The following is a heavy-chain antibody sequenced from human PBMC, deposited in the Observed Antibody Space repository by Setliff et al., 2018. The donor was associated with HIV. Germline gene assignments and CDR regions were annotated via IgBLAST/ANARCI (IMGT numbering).Heavy chain of an antibody. D-gene: IGHD7-27*01. Sequence: GASVKVSCKASGYTFTGYYMHWVRQAPGQGPEWMGRINPNSGGTNYAQKFQGRVTMTRDTSIRTAYMELSGLTFDDTAMYYCARDRRAGVYYYTDVWGTGTTVTV. CDR1: GYTFTGYY. CDR3: ARDRRAGVYYYTDV. CDR2: INPNSGGT. V-gene: IGHV1-2*06. J-gene: IGHJ6*03.